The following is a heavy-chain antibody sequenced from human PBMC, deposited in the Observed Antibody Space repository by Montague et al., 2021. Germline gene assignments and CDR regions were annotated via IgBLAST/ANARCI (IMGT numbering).Heavy chain of an antibody. J-gene: IGHJ5*02. CDR1: GDSISSNYF. V-gene: IGHV4-4*02. CDR2: IYHGTT. Sequence: SETLSLTCTVSGDSISSNYFCSWVRQPLGKGLEWIGEIYHGTTSYSPSLKCRLTVSMDTSKNQFSLKLSSVTAADTAIYYCAVGSESAWELLHHWGQGILVTVSS. CDR3: AVGSESAWELLHH. D-gene: IGHD1-26*01.